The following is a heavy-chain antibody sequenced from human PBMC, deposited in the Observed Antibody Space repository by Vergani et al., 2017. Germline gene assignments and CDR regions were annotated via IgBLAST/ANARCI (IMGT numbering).Heavy chain of an antibody. CDR2: IFYSGNT. J-gene: IGHJ6*03. CDR3: ARVDTQVPATSHFYYMDV. CDR1: GGSISSGDHC. D-gene: IGHD6-25*01. Sequence: QVQLQESGPGVVKPSQTLSLTCAVSGGSISSGDHCWTWIRQRPGKGLEWIGYIFYSGNTYDNPSLRSRLTISVDTSQNQFSLKLRCVTAADPAVYYCARVDTQVPATSHFYYMDVCVKRSKV. V-gene: IGHV4-31*11.